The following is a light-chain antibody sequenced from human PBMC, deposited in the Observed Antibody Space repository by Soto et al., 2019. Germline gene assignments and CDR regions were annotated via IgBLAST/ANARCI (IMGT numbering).Light chain of an antibody. CDR3: QQTYSNPLT. CDR2: ARS. Sequence: DIQMTQSPSSLSASVGDRITITCRASQRPDNYVNWYQQVPGKAPKLLIYARSTLQSGVPSRFSGGGSGTDFTLTISSLQPEDFATYYCQQTYSNPLTFGGGTKVDIK. CDR1: QRPDNY. V-gene: IGKV1-39*01. J-gene: IGKJ4*01.